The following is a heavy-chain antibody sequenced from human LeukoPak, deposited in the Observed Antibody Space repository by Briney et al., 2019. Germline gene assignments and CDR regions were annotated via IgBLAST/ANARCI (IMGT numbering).Heavy chain of an antibody. J-gene: IGHJ4*02. CDR3: ARERMYSGSGSTYPYYDY. D-gene: IGHD3-10*01. V-gene: IGHV3-7*01. CDR1: GFTFRTFW. CDR2: IKPDGSEK. Sequence: GGSLRLSCAASGFTFRTFWMSWVRQSPGKGLEWVANIKPDGSEKYFMDSVKGRFTISRDNAKNALYLEMNSLRAEDTAEYFCARERMYSGSGSTYPYYDYWGQGTLVTVSS.